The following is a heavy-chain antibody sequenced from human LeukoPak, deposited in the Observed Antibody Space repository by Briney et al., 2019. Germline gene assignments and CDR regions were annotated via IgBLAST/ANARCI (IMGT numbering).Heavy chain of an antibody. J-gene: IGHJ5*02. V-gene: IGHV5-51*01. CDR3: ARQTSAAGIPNWFDP. Sequence: GESLKISCKGSGYSFTSYWIGWVRQMPGKGLVWMGIIYPGDSDTRYSPSFQGQVTISADKSISTAYLQWSSLKASDTAMYYCARQTSAAGIPNWFDPWGQGTLVTVSS. D-gene: IGHD6-13*01. CDR2: IYPGDSDT. CDR1: GYSFTSYW.